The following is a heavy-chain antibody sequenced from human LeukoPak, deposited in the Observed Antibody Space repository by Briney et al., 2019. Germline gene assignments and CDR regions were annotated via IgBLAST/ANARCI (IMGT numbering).Heavy chain of an antibody. CDR3: ARNAEVGSSFDY. D-gene: IGHD3-10*01. Sequence: GSLRLSCAASGFTFSGFYMSWIRQAPGKGLECVSYISSSGHSIYYADSVKGRFTISRDNAKTSLYLQMNSLRAEDTAVYYCARNAEVGSSFDYWGQGTLVTVSS. J-gene: IGHJ4*02. CDR2: ISSSGHSI. CDR1: GFTFSGFY. V-gene: IGHV3-11*04.